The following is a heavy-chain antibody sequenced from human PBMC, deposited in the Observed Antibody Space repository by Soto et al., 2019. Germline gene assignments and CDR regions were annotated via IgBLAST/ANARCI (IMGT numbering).Heavy chain of an antibody. Sequence: EVQLVESGGGLVRPGGSLRLSCAASGFTFTNYEMNWVRQAPGKGLEWISYISSSGKTISYADSVKGRFTISRDNAKNSLYLQMNSLRAEDTAVYYCARDPEKSSGSDLGIDYWGQGTLVTVSS. CDR1: GFTFTNYE. CDR3: ARDPEKSSGSDLGIDY. D-gene: IGHD5-12*01. V-gene: IGHV3-48*03. CDR2: ISSSGKTI. J-gene: IGHJ4*02.